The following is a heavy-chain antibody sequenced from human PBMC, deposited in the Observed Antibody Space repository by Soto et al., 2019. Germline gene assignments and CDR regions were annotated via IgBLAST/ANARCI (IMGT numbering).Heavy chain of an antibody. CDR1: GFTFSSYA. J-gene: IGHJ4*02. Sequence: GGSLRLSCAASGFTFSSYAMSWVRQAPGKGLEWVSAISGSGGSTYYADSAKGRFTISSDNSKNTQYLQMNGLRAEDTAVYYCAKRGADIVATIIDYWGQGTLVTVSS. V-gene: IGHV3-23*01. CDR2: ISGSGGST. D-gene: IGHD5-12*01. CDR3: AKRGADIVATIIDY.